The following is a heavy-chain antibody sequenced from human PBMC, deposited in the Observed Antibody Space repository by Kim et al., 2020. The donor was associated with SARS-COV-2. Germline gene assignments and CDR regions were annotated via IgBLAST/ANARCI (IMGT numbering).Heavy chain of an antibody. CDR1: GGSISSSSYY. CDR2: IYYSGST. CDR3: ARGGIAVAGLKDN. J-gene: IGHJ1*01. Sequence: SETLSLTCTVSGGSISSSSYYWGWIRQPPGKGLEWIGSIYYSGSTYYNPSLKSRVTISVDTSKNQFSLKLSSVTAADTAVYYCARGGIAVAGLKDNWGPG. V-gene: IGHV4-39*07. D-gene: IGHD6-19*01.